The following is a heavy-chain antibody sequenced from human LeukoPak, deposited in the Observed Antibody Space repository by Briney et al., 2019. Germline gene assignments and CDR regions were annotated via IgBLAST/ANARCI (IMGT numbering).Heavy chain of an antibody. D-gene: IGHD2-21*01. CDR2: IKSKTDGGTT. V-gene: IGHV3-15*01. Sequence: PGGSLRLSCAASGFTFSNAWMSWVRQAPGKGLEWVGRIKSKTDGGTTDYAAPVKGRFTISRDDSKNTLYLQMNSLKTEDTAVYYCTTDTYCGGDCYAYYFDYWGQGTLVTVSS. CDR1: GFTFSNAW. CDR3: TTDTYCGGDCYAYYFDY. J-gene: IGHJ4*02.